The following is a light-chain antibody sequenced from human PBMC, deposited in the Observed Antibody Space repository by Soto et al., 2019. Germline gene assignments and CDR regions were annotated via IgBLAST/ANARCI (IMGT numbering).Light chain of an antibody. CDR3: QHPSNWPRR. Sequence: ESGLKQSPATLSLTQGEGATLSCMASQSVSSYLAWYQQKPGQAPRLLIYDASNRATGIPARFSGSGSGTDFTLTISSLEPEDFALYYCQHPSNWPRRLGQGTKVDIK. V-gene: IGKV3-11*01. CDR1: QSVSSY. CDR2: DAS. J-gene: IGKJ1*01.